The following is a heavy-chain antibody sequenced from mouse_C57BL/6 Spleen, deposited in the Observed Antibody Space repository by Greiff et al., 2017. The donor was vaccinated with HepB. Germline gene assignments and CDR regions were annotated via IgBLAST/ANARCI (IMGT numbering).Heavy chain of an antibody. CDR2: ISSGGSYT. Sequence: EVNVVESGGDLVKPGGSLKLSCAASGFTFSSYGMSWVRQTPDKRLEWVATISSGGSYTYYPDSVKGRFTISRDNAKNTLYLQMSSLKSEDTAMYYCARELLRGYYAMDYWGQGTSVTVSS. CDR3: ARELLRGYYAMDY. J-gene: IGHJ4*01. V-gene: IGHV5-6*01. CDR1: GFTFSSYG. D-gene: IGHD1-1*01.